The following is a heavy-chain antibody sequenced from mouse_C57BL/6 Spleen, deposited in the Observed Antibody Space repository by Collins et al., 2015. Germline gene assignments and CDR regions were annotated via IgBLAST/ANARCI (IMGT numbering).Heavy chain of an antibody. CDR3: MRYGNYWYFDV. J-gene: IGHJ1*01. CDR2: INSDGSAI. D-gene: IGHD2-1*01. Sequence: EVQLLETGGGLVQPGGSRGLSCEGSGFTFSGFWMSWVRQTPGKTLEWIGDINSDGSAINYAPSIKDRFTIFRDNDKSTLYLQMSNVRSEDTATYFCMRYGNYWYFDVWGAGTTVTLSS. V-gene: IGHV11-2*02. CDR1: GFTFSGFW.